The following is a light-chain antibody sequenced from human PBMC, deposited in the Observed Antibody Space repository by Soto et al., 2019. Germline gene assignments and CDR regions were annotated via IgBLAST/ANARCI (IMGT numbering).Light chain of an antibody. Sequence: IHMTLSPSSLSASVGDRVTITCRASQGIRNNLGWYQQKPGKAPKRLIYAASSLQSGVPSRFSGSGYGTDFNLTISSLQTEDFATYYCLQDYNYPWTFGQGTKVDIK. J-gene: IGKJ1*01. CDR2: AAS. CDR3: LQDYNYPWT. V-gene: IGKV1-6*01. CDR1: QGIRNN.